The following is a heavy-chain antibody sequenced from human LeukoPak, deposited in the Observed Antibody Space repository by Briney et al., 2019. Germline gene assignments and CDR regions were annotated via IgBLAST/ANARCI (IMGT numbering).Heavy chain of an antibody. CDR1: GYTYTSYG. Sequence: ASLKLSCKASGYTYTSYGISWVRQAPGQGLEGMGWISAYNGNTNCAQKLQGRVTMTTDTSTSTAYMELRSLRPDDTAVYYCARDSSGWYRGGYYYYMEVWGKGTTVTVS. CDR2: ISAYNGNT. D-gene: IGHD6-19*01. J-gene: IGHJ6*03. V-gene: IGHV1-18*01. CDR3: ARDSSGWYRGGYYYYMEV.